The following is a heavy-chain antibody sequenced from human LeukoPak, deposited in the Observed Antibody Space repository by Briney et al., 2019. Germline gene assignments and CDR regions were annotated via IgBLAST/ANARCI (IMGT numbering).Heavy chain of an antibody. CDR3: ARDRSFGTLDF. Sequence: GGSLRLSCAASGFTFSSSWMSWVRQAPGKGLEWVANIKPDGSTKYYVDSEEGRFTISRDNAKNSLYLQMNSLRAEDTAVYYCARDRSFGTLDFWGQRTLVTVSS. CDR1: GFTFSSSW. CDR2: IKPDGSTK. J-gene: IGHJ4*02. V-gene: IGHV3-7*01. D-gene: IGHD5-18*01.